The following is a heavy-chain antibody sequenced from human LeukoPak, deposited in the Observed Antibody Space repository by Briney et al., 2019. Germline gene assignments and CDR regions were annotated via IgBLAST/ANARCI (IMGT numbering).Heavy chain of an antibody. CDR3: AKGGGYESQYYYYYLDV. CDR2: IRYDGGNK. V-gene: IGHV3-30*02. J-gene: IGHJ6*03. Sequence: VGSLRLSCAPSLFTFTIYSMQSVCQAPGKGLEWVAFIRYDGGNKYYTDSVRGRFTISRDNSKNKLYLQMKSLRDEDTAVYYCAKGGGYESQYYYYYLDVWGKGTTVTISS. CDR1: LFTFTIYS. D-gene: IGHD5-12*01.